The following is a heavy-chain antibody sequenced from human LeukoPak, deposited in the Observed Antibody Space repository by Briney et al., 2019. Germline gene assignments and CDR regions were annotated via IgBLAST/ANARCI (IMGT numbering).Heavy chain of an antibody. J-gene: IGHJ4*02. D-gene: IGHD3-9*01. CDR2: INPSGGST. V-gene: IGHV1-46*01. CDR3: ARAPPGDILTGYYNY. Sequence: ASVKVSCKASGYTFTSYYMHWVRQAPGQGLEWMGIINPSGGSTSYAQKFQGRVTMTRDTSTSTVYMELSSPRSEDTAVYYCARAPPGDILTGYYNYWGQGTLVTVSS. CDR1: GYTFTSYY.